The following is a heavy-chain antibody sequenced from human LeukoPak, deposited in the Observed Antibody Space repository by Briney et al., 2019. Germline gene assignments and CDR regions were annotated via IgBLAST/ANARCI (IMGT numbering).Heavy chain of an antibody. J-gene: IGHJ4*02. CDR2: IYYSGST. Sequence: PSQTLSLTCTVSGGSISSGGYYWSWIRQHPGKGLEWIGYIYYSGSTYYNPSLKSRVTISVDTSKNQFSLKLSSVTAADTAVYYCASSPLGVSEEDYWGQGTLVTVSS. V-gene: IGHV4-31*03. CDR1: GGSISSGGYY. D-gene: IGHD3-16*01. CDR3: ASSPLGVSEEDY.